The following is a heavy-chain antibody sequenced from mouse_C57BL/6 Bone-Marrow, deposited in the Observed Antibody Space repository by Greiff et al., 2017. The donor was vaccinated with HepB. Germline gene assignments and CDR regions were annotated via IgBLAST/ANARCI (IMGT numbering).Heavy chain of an antibody. CDR3: ARYGNYYAMDY. CDR1: GYTFTNYW. J-gene: IGHJ4*01. Sequence: QVQLQQSGAELVRPGTSVKMSCKASGYTFTNYWIGWAKQRPGHGLEWIGDIYPGGGYTNYNEKFKGKATLTADKSSSTAYMQFSSLTSEDSAIYYCARYGNYYAMDYWGQGTSVTVSS. CDR2: IYPGGGYT. D-gene: IGHD1-1*01. V-gene: IGHV1-63*01.